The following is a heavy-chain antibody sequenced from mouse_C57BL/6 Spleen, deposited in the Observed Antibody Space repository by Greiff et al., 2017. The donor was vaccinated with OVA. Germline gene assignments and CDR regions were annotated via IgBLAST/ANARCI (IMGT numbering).Heavy chain of an antibody. V-gene: IGHV1-54*01. Sequence: QVQLQQSGAELVRPGTSVKVSCKASGYAFTNYLIEWVKQRPGQGLEWIGVINPGSGGTNYTEKFKGKATLTADKSSSTAYMQLSSLTSEDSAVYFCARGDYGSQGYFDYWGQGTTLTVSS. CDR3: ARGDYGSQGYFDY. J-gene: IGHJ2*01. CDR1: GYAFTNYL. D-gene: IGHD1-1*01. CDR2: INPGSGGT.